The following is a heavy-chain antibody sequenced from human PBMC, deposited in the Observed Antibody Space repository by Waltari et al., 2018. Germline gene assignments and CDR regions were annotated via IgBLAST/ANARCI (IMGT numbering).Heavy chain of an antibody. J-gene: IGHJ6*03. V-gene: IGHV3-23*04. CDR1: GFTFSSYA. CDR3: AKASKEYYYMDV. Sequence: EVQLVESGGGLVQPGGSLRLSCAASGFTFSSYAMSWVRQAPGKGLEWVSCMSGMGGSTYYADSVKCRFTISRDNSKNTLYLQMNSLRAEDTAVYYCAKASKEYYYMDVWGKGTTVTVSS. CDR2: MSGMGGST.